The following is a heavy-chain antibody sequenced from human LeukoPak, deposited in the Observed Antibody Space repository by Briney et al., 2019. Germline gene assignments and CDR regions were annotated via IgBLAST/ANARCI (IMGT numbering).Heavy chain of an antibody. Sequence: GGSLRLSCAASGFTFNSYGMHWVRQAPGKGLEWVSGVSGSGSSTYYADSVKGRFTISRDYSKNTLYLQMNSLRAEDTAVYYCARHLNYGSNPLPPSGRWGFLFDYWGQGTLVTVSS. D-gene: IGHD4-23*01. J-gene: IGHJ4*02. V-gene: IGHV3-23*01. CDR3: ARHLNYGSNPLPPSGRWGFLFDY. CDR1: GFTFNSYG. CDR2: VSGSGSST.